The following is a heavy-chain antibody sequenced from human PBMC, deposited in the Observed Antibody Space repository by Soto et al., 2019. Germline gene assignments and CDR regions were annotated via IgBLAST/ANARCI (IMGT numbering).Heavy chain of an antibody. CDR1: GGSISSDDYY. CDR2: IYYTGRT. V-gene: IGHV4-30-4*01. CDR3: AREGSSSPEYFDF. D-gene: IGHD2-15*01. J-gene: IGHJ4*02. Sequence: SETLSLTCPVSGGSISSDDYYWTWIRQPPGEGLEWIGYIYYTGRTSSTPSLESRVTISIDTSKNQFSLKLSSVSAADTAVYYCAREGSSSPEYFDFWGPGTLVTSPQ.